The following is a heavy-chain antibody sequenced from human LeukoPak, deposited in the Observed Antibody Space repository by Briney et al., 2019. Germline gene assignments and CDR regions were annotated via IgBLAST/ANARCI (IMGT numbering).Heavy chain of an antibody. D-gene: IGHD3-10*01. CDR3: ARVGRVRIGVAFDI. J-gene: IGHJ3*02. CDR2: IYTSGST. CDR1: GGSISSYY. Sequence: PSETLSLTCTVSGGSISSYYWSWIRQPAGKGLEWVGRIYTSGSTNYNPSLKSRVTMSVDTSKNQFSLKLSSVTAADTAVYYCARVGRVRIGVAFDIWGRGTMVTVSS. V-gene: IGHV4-4*07.